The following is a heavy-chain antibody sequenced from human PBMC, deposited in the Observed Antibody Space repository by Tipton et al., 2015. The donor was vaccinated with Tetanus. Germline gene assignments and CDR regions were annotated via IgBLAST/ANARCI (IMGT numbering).Heavy chain of an antibody. D-gene: IGHD3-10*01. CDR2: IYYSGST. J-gene: IGHJ4*02. CDR1: GGSVSSGGHY. V-gene: IGHV4-61*08. CDR3: ARGGFGEFPDY. Sequence: TLSLTCTVPGGSVSSGGHYWSWIRQPPGKGLEWIGYIYYSGSTNYNPSLKSRVTISVDTSKNQFSPKLSSVTAADTAVYYCARGGFGEFPDYWGQGTLVTVSS.